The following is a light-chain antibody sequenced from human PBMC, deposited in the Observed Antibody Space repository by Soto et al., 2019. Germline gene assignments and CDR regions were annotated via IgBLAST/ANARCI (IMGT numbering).Light chain of an antibody. CDR1: QSVSSN. CDR3: QQYNNWPPLT. CDR2: GAS. J-gene: IGKJ4*01. Sequence: EIVMTQSPATLSVSPGERATLSCRASQSVSSNLAWYQQKPGQAPRLLIYGASTRATGIPARFSGSGSETEFTLTIXSLXSEDFAVYYCQQYNNWPPLTFGGGTKVEIK. V-gene: IGKV3-15*01.